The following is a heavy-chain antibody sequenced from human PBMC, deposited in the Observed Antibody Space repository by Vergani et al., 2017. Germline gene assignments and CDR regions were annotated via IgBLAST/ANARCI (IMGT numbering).Heavy chain of an antibody. CDR2: IHPADSDT. CDR3: ARLYGRDSSGSKYFDY. V-gene: IGHV5-51*01. D-gene: IGHD3-22*01. J-gene: IGHJ4*02. Sequence: EVQLVQSGAEVKKPGESLHISCQISGYSFTNYWIGWVRQMPGKGLEWMGIIHPADSDTRYSPSFQGHVTISVDKSISTAYLQRSSLRASDSAMYYCARLYGRDSSGSKYFDYWGQGTLVTVSS. CDR1: GYSFTNYW.